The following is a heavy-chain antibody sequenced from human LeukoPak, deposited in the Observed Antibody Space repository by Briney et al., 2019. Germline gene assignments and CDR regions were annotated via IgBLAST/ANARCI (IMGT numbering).Heavy chain of an antibody. CDR2: IIPIFGTA. D-gene: IGHD1-7*01. J-gene: IGHJ4*02. CDR3: ARGGWNYVPYFDY. CDR1: GGTFSSYA. Sequence: SVKVSCKASGGTFSSYAISWVRQAPGQGLEWMGGIIPIFGTANYAQKFQGRVTMTRDTSTSTVYMELSSLRSEDTAVYYCARGGWNYVPYFDYWGQGTLVTVSS. V-gene: IGHV1-69*05.